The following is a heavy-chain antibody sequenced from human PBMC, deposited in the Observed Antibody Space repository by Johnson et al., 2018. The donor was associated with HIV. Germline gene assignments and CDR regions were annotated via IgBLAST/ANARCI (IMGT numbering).Heavy chain of an antibody. CDR3: ASGIAVAGTLLDAFDI. Sequence: QVKLVESGGGVVQPGGSLRLSCAASGFTFSSYGMHWVRQAPGKGLEWVAFIRYDGSNKYYADSVKGRFTISRDNSKNTLYLPMNSLRAEETAVYYCASGIAVAGTLLDAFDIWGQGTMVTVSS. J-gene: IGHJ3*02. V-gene: IGHV3-30*02. D-gene: IGHD6-19*01. CDR1: GFTFSSYG. CDR2: IRYDGSNK.